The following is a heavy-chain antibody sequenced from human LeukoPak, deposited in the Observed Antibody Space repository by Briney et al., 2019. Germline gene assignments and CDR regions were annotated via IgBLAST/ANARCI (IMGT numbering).Heavy chain of an antibody. D-gene: IGHD4-11*01. CDR1: GFTFSSYA. CDR2: ISGSGGST. V-gene: IGHV3-23*01. Sequence: GGSLRLSCAASGFTFSSYAMSWVRQAPGEGLEWVSGISGSGGSTYYADSVKGRFTISRDNSKNTLYLQMNSLRAEDTAVYYCAKGLGKATVTPLGYWGQRTLVTVSS. CDR3: AKGLGKATVTPLGY. J-gene: IGHJ4*02.